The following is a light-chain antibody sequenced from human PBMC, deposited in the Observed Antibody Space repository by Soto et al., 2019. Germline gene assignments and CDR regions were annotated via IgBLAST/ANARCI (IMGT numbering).Light chain of an antibody. CDR3: QQYDSLPS. CDR1: QDISSY. Sequence: IQMTHSPSSLSASVVDKITITCQASQDISSYLNRCQQKPGKAPKVLIYDASNLKTGVPSRFSGSGSGTDFTFTISSLQPEDIATYYCQQYDSLPSFGGGTKVDIK. CDR2: DAS. J-gene: IGKJ4*01. V-gene: IGKV1-33*01.